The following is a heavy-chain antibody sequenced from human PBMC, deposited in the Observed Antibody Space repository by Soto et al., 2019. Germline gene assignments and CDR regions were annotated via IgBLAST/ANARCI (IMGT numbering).Heavy chain of an antibody. V-gene: IGHV4-34*01. J-gene: IGHJ6*02. CDR3: ARGGGKRGYSYGLYYYYYGMDV. CDR2: INHSGST. CDR1: GFAVSSFY. D-gene: IGHD5-18*01. Sequence: GSLRLSCAASGFAVSSFYMSWVRQAPGKGLEWIGEINHSGSTNYNPSLKSRVTISVDTSKNQFSLKLSSVTAADTAVYYCARGGGKRGYSYGLYYYYYGMDVWGQGTTVTVSS.